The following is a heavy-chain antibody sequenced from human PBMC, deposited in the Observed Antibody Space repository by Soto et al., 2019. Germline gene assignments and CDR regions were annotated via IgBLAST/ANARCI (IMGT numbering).Heavy chain of an antibody. J-gene: IGHJ6*03. Sequence: GGSLRLSCAASGFTFSGSAMHWVRQASGKGLEWVGRIRSKANSYATAYAASVKGRFTISRDDSKNTAYLQMNSLKTEDTAVYYCTRHMRDDYTKGDYYYYYMDVWGKGTTVTVSS. D-gene: IGHD4-4*01. CDR3: TRHMRDDYTKGDYYYYYMDV. CDR1: GFTFSGSA. V-gene: IGHV3-73*01. CDR2: IRSKANSYAT.